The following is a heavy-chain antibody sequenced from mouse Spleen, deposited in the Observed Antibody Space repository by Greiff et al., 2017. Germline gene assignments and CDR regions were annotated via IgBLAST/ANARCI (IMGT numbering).Heavy chain of an antibody. J-gene: IGHJ4*01. CDR3: ARSFYYGSSHPFAY. CDR1: GFSLTSYG. V-gene: IGHV2-2*02. Sequence: VQLVESGPGLVQPSQSLSITCTVSGFSLTSYGVHWVRQSPGKGLEWLGVIWRGGSTDYNAAFISRLSISKDNSKSQVFFKMNSLQANDTAIYYCARSFYYGSSHPFAYWGQGTSVTVSS. CDR2: IWRGGST. D-gene: IGHD1-1*01.